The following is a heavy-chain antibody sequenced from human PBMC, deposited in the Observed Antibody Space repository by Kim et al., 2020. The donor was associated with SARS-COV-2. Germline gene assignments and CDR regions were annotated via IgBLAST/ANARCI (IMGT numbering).Heavy chain of an antibody. J-gene: IGHJ5*02. Sequence: GGSLGLSCAASGFTFSSHWMTWVRQAPGKGLEWVAQLNEDGSDKYYLGSVKGRFTISRDNAKNSVYLQMNSLRAEDTALYYCARDDPGAYYESWGQGTLVTVTS. V-gene: IGHV3-7*01. CDR3: ARDDPGAYYES. D-gene: IGHD3-16*01. CDR1: GFTFSSHW. CDR2: LNEDGSDK.